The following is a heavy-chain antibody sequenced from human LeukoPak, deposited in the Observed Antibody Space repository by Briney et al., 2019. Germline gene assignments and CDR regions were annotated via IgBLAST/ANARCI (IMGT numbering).Heavy chain of an antibody. CDR2: IITTALRK. CDR3: ARSESSFGGTAFVP. D-gene: IGHD3-3*01. CDR1: GFSLSGYA. Sequence: HPRGSLRLSCVASGFSLSGYAMNWVRPAPGGGLGWVSYIITTALRKYYADSVRGRFSPSTDTATNSLYLRIRRLRAEDTGVYYFARSESSFGGTAFVPWGQGALVTVSS. J-gene: IGHJ5*02. V-gene: IGHV3-48*03.